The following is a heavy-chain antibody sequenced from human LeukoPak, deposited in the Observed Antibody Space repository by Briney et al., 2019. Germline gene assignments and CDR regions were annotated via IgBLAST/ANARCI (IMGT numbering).Heavy chain of an antibody. CDR3: ARDEIELWDY. Sequence: PGGSLRLSCAASGFTFSDYYMSWIRQAPGKGLEWVANIKQDGSEKYYVDSVKGRFTISRDNAKNSLYLQMNSLRAEDTAVYYCARDEIELWDYWGQGTLVTVSS. CDR1: GFTFSDYY. V-gene: IGHV3-7*01. J-gene: IGHJ4*02. D-gene: IGHD3-10*01. CDR2: IKQDGSEK.